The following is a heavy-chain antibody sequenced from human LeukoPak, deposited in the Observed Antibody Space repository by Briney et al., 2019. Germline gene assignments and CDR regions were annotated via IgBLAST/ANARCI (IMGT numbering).Heavy chain of an antibody. V-gene: IGHV4-59*08. J-gene: IGHJ4*02. D-gene: IGHD4-17*01. CDR1: GGSISSYY. CDR2: ISYSGST. CDR3: ARHQDYGDYALDY. Sequence: SETLSLTCTVSGGSISSYYWSWLRQPPGKGLEWIGYISYSGSTDYNPSLKSRVTMSVDTSKNQFSLKLSSVTAADTAVYYCARHQDYGDYALDYWGQGTLVTVSS.